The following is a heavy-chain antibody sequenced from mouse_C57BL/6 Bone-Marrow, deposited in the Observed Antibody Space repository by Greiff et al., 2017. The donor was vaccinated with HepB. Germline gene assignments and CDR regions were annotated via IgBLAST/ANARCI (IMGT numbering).Heavy chain of an antibody. D-gene: IGHD1-1*01. V-gene: IGHV1-55*01. CDR1: GYTFTSYW. J-gene: IGHJ4*01. CDR3: ARWGYYGSRDYAMDY. CDR2: IYPGSGST. Sequence: VQLQQSGAELVKPGASVKMSCKASGYTFTSYWITWVKQRPGQGLEWIGDIYPGSGSTNYNEKFKSKATLTVDTSSSTAYMQLSSLTSEDSAVYYCARWGYYGSRDYAMDYWGQGTSVTVSS.